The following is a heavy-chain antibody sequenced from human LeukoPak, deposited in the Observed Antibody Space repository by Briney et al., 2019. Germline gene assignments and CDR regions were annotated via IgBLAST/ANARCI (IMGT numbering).Heavy chain of an antibody. J-gene: IGHJ5*02. Sequence: PSETLSLTCTVSGGSISSYYWSWIRQPPGKGPEWIGYIYYSGSTNYNPSLKSRVTISVDTSKNQFSLKLSSVTAADTAVYYCARSGSWYTNWFDPWGQGTLVTVSS. CDR2: IYYSGST. D-gene: IGHD6-13*01. CDR3: ARSGSWYTNWFDP. CDR1: GGSISSYY. V-gene: IGHV4-59*01.